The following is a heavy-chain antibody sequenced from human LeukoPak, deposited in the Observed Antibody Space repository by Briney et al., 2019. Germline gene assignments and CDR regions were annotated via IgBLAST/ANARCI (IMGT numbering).Heavy chain of an antibody. V-gene: IGHV3-7*01. J-gene: IGHJ4*02. CDR2: IKQDGSEE. CDR3: AVHGDYARKVLDY. CDR1: GFTFSSYW. Sequence: GGSLRLSCAASGFTFSSYWMSWVRQAPGKGLEWVANIKQDGSEEYYVDSVKGRFTISRDNAKNSLYLQMNSLRAEDTAVYYCAVHGDYARKVLDYWGQGTLVTVSS. D-gene: IGHD4-17*01.